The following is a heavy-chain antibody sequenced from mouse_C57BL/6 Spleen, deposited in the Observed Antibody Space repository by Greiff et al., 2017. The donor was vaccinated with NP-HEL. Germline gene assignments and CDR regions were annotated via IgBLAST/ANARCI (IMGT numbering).Heavy chain of an antibody. CDR1: GYTFTSYW. J-gene: IGHJ2*01. CDR2: IDPSDSYT. CDR3: ARGGIYYGSSYDY. D-gene: IGHD1-1*01. Sequence: QVQLQQPGAELVRPGTSVKLSCKASGYTFTSYWMHWVKQRPGQGLEWIGVIDPSDSYTNYNQKFKGKATLTVDTSSSTAYMQLSSLTSEDSAVYYCARGGIYYGSSYDYWGQGTTLTVSS. V-gene: IGHV1-59*01.